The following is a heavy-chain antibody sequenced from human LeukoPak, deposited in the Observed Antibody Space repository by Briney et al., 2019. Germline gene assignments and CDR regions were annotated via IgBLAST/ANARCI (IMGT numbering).Heavy chain of an antibody. CDR2: MNPNSGNT. J-gene: IGHJ6*03. V-gene: IGHV1-8*01. CDR1: GYTFTSYD. CDR3: ARVRVWFGELKLYYYYYMDV. Sequence: ASVKVSCKASGYTFTSYDINWVRQATGQGLEWMGWMNPNSGNTGYAQKSQGRVTMTRNTSISTAYMELSSLRSEDTAVYYCARVRVWFGELKLYYYYYMDVWGKGTTVTISS. D-gene: IGHD3-10*01.